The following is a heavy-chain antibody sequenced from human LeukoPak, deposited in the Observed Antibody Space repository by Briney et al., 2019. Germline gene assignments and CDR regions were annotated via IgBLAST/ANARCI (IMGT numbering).Heavy chain of an antibody. CDR1: GFTVSGNY. V-gene: IGHV3-66*01. D-gene: IGHD6-6*01. CDR3: ARGVAAPYFDV. Sequence: GGSLRLSCAASGFTVSGNYMNWVRQAPGKGLEWVSVIYSTHPTYYADSVKGRFTISRDNSKNTLYLQMNSLRAEDTAVYYCARGVAAPYFDVWGQGTMVTVSS. CDR2: IYSTHPT. J-gene: IGHJ3*01.